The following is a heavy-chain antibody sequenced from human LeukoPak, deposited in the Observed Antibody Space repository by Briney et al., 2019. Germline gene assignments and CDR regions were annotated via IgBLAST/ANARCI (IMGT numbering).Heavy chain of an antibody. Sequence: GASVKVSCKASGGTFSSYAISWVRQAPGQGLEWMGGIIPIFGTANYAQKFQGRVTITTDESTSTAYMELGSLRSEDTAVYYCARGGIAAAVSFDYWGQGTLVTVSS. CDR1: GGTFSSYA. J-gene: IGHJ4*02. D-gene: IGHD6-13*01. V-gene: IGHV1-69*05. CDR2: IIPIFGTA. CDR3: ARGGIAAAVSFDY.